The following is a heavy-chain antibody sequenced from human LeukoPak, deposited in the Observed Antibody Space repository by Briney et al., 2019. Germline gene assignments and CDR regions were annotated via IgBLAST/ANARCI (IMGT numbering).Heavy chain of an antibody. J-gene: IGHJ4*02. CDR1: GFTYSSYA. CDR2: ISNSGGGGGST. D-gene: IGHD1-26*01. V-gene: IGHV3-23*01. Sequence: GGSLRLSCAASGFTYSSYAMSWVRQAPGKGLEWVSAISNSGGGGGSTYYADSVKGRFTISRDNSKNTLYLQMNSLRADDTAVYYCARHSGSYHFDYWGQGTLVTVSS. CDR3: ARHSGSYHFDY.